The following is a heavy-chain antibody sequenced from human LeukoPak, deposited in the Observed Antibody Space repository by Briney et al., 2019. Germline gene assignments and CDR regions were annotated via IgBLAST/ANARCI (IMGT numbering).Heavy chain of an antibody. V-gene: IGHV1-8*01. J-gene: IGHJ4*02. Sequence: ASVKVSCKASGYTFTSYDINWVRQATGQGLEWMGWMNPNSGNTGYAQKFRGRVTMTRNTSISTAYMELSSLRSEDTAVYYCARDPEILQLGAVGYWGQGTLVTVSS. D-gene: IGHD7-27*01. CDR3: ARDPEILQLGAVGY. CDR1: GYTFTSYD. CDR2: MNPNSGNT.